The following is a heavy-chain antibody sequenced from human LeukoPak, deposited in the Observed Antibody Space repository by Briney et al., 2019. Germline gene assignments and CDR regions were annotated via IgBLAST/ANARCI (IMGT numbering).Heavy chain of an antibody. D-gene: IGHD1-1*01. CDR1: GFTFSSYG. V-gene: IGHV3-21*01. CDR2: ISSSSTCI. J-gene: IGHJ4*02. CDR3: ARVPGVQLERRYYFDY. Sequence: GGSLRLSSEASGFTFSSYGMKWVRQAPGKGLEWVSSISSSSTCIYYADSVKGRFTISRDNPKNSLYLQMNSLRAEDAAIYYCARVPGVQLERRYYFDYWGQGTLVTVSS.